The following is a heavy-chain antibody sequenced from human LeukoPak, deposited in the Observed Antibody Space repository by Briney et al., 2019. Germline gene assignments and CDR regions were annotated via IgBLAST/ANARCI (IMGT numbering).Heavy chain of an antibody. D-gene: IGHD4-23*01. CDR1: GGSFSGYY. CDR3: ARSGPTVVEIDY. J-gene: IGHJ4*02. Sequence: PSETLSLTCAVYGGSFSGYYWSWLRQPPGKGLEWLGYIYYSGSTNYNPSLKSRVTISVDTSKNQFSLKLSSVTAADTAVYYCARSGPTVVEIDYWGQGTLVTVSS. CDR2: IYYSGST. V-gene: IGHV4-59*01.